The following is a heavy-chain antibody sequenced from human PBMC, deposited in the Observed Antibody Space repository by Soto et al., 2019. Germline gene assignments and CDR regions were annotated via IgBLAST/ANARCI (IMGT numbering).Heavy chain of an antibody. Sequence: GESLKISCKGSGYSFTSYWIGWVRQMPGKGLEWMGIIYPGDSDTRYGPSFQGQVTISADKSISTAYLQWSSLKASDTAMYYCARGSGSYPYYYYYGMDVWGQGTTVTVSS. V-gene: IGHV5-51*01. CDR2: IYPGDSDT. CDR3: ARGSGSYPYYYYYGMDV. CDR1: GYSFTSYW. J-gene: IGHJ6*02. D-gene: IGHD1-26*01.